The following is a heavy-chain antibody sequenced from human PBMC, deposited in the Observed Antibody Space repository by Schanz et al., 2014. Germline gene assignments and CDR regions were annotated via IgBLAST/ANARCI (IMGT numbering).Heavy chain of an antibody. Sequence: QVQLQESGPGLVKPSETLSLTCTVSGGSISSHYWSWVRQAPGEGLEWIAYLLSSERAKYNPSLDSRSTLSLDTSKSQFSLHLSYVTAADTAVYYCATIPRGNIYGYFDYWGQGSLVTVSS. CDR2: LLSSERA. V-gene: IGHV4-59*11. CDR3: ATIPRGNIYGYFDY. J-gene: IGHJ4*02. CDR1: GGSISSHY. D-gene: IGHD5-18*01.